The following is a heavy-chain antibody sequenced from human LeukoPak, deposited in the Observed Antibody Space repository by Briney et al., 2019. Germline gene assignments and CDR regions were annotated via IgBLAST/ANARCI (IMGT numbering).Heavy chain of an antibody. Sequence: AGGSLRLSCAASGFTFSDYYMSWIRQAPGKGLEWVSYITSSGSSIYYADSVKGRFTISRDNAKNSLYLQMNSLRAEDTAVYYCARDLNYYDSSGSHFDYWGQGTLVTVSS. CDR3: ARDLNYYDSSGSHFDY. CDR1: GFTFSDYY. V-gene: IGHV3-11*04. CDR2: ITSSGSSI. D-gene: IGHD3-22*01. J-gene: IGHJ4*02.